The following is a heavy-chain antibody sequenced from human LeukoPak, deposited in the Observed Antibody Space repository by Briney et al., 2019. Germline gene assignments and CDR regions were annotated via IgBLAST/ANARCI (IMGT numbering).Heavy chain of an antibody. CDR3: AGDGSSGWSAPGSNRNWFDP. CDR2: TSSSGSTI. V-gene: IGHV3-48*03. J-gene: IGHJ5*02. D-gene: IGHD6-19*01. Sequence: GGSLILSCAASGFTFSSYEMNWVRQAPGKGLEWISYTSSSGSTIYYADSVKGRFTISRDNAKNSLFLQVNSLRAEDTAVYYCAGDGSSGWSAPGSNRNWFDPWGQGTLVTVSS. CDR1: GFTFSSYE.